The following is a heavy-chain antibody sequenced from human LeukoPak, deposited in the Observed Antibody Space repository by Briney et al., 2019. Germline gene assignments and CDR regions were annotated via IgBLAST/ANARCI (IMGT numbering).Heavy chain of an antibody. Sequence: QPGGSLRLSCAASGFTFSSYWLSWVRQPPGKGLEWVANIQQDGSEKNYVDSVKGRFTISRDNGKNSLYLQMNSLRAEDTAVYYCARPRLDHGDLFDYWGQGTLVTVSS. J-gene: IGHJ4*02. CDR2: IQQDGSEK. CDR3: ARPRLDHGDLFDY. CDR1: GFTFSSYW. D-gene: IGHD4-17*01. V-gene: IGHV3-7*01.